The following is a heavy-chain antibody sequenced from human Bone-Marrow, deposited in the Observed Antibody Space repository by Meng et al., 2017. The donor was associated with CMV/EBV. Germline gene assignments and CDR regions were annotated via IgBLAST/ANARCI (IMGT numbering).Heavy chain of an antibody. D-gene: IGHD3-10*01. CDR1: GYTLTELS. Sequence: ASVKVSCKVSGYTLTELSMHWVRQAPGKGLEWMGGFDPEDGETIYAQKFQGRVTMTEDTSTDTAYMELSSLRSEDTAVYYCATDLRQGVRAYYYYYGMDVWGQGTTVTVYS. V-gene: IGHV1-24*01. CDR2: FDPEDGET. CDR3: ATDLRQGVRAYYYYYGMDV. J-gene: IGHJ6*02.